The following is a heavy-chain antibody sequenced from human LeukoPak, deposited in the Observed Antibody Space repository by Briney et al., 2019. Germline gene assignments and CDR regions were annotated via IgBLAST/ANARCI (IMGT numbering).Heavy chain of an antibody. V-gene: IGHV4-38-2*01. CDR3: ARARGFYGGNSGGHDY. J-gene: IGHJ4*02. Sequence: SETLSLTCAVSGRSISSGHYWAWIRQPPGKGLEWIATIHQSGTTFYNPSLKSRVTISVDTSKNQFSLKLTSVTAADTAMYFCARARGFYGGNSGGHDYRGQGTLVTVSS. D-gene: IGHD4-23*01. CDR2: IHQSGTT. CDR1: GRSISSGHY.